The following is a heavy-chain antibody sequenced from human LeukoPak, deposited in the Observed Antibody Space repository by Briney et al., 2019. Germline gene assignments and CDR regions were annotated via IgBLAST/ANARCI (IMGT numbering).Heavy chain of an antibody. D-gene: IGHD4-23*01. V-gene: IGHV3-30*04. CDR2: LSYDGRNI. CDR1: GFTFSRYT. CDR3: ARDTVAGAFDI. J-gene: IGHJ3*02. Sequence: GGSLRLSCVASGFTFSRYTMHWVRQAPGKGLEWVAVLSYDGRNIYYADSVKGRFTISRDNSKNTLYLQMNSLRAEDTAVYCCARDTVAGAFDIWGQGTMVTVSS.